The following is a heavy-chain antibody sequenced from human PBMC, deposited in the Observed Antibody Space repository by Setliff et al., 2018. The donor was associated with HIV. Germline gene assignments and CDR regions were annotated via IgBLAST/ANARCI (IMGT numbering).Heavy chain of an antibody. CDR2: INTHSGYT. Sequence: ASVKVSCKASGYTFDNYGISWVRQAPGQGLEWMGWINTHSGYTNYAQNVQGRVTVTMDTSTSTAYMELRSLKSDDTAVYYCARGKTWLRFLDYWGQGTLVTVSS. J-gene: IGHJ4*02. CDR3: ARGKTWLRFLDY. CDR1: GYTFDNYG. D-gene: IGHD5-12*01. V-gene: IGHV1-18*01.